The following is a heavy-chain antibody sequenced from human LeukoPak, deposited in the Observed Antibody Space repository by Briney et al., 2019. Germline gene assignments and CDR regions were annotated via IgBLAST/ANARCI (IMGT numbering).Heavy chain of an antibody. V-gene: IGHV4-34*01. Sequence: SETLSLTCAVYGGSFSGYYWSWIRQPPGKGLEWIGEINHSGSTNYNPSLKSRVTISVDTSKNQFSLKLSSVTAADTAVYYCVRGDYSTYYFDYCGQGTLVTVSS. CDR1: GGSFSGYY. CDR2: INHSGST. D-gene: IGHD6-13*01. J-gene: IGHJ4*02. CDR3: VRGDYSTYYFDY.